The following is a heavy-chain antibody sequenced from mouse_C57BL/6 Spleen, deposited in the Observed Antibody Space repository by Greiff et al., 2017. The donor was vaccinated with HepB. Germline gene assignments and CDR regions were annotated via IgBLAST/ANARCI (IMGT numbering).Heavy chain of an antibody. Sequence: EVKLMESGEGLVKPGGSLKLSCAASGFTFSSYAMSWVRQTPEKRLEWVAYISSGGDYIYYADTVKGRFTISRDNARNTLYLQMSSLKSEDTAMYYCTREGLRRGFFDYWGQGTTLTVSS. D-gene: IGHD2-4*01. J-gene: IGHJ2*01. V-gene: IGHV5-9-1*02. CDR3: TREGLRRGFFDY. CDR2: ISSGGDYI. CDR1: GFTFSSYA.